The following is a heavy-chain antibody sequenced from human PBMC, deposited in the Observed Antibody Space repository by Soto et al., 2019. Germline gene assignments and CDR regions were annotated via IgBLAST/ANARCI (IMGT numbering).Heavy chain of an antibody. J-gene: IGHJ4*02. D-gene: IGHD6-19*01. Sequence: SETLSLTCTVSGGSVSSGSYYWSWIRQPPGKGLEWIGYIYYSGSTNYNPSLKSRVTISVDTSKNQFSLKLSSVTAADTAVYYCARGGLYSSGWYRFDYWGQGTLITVSS. V-gene: IGHV4-61*01. CDR3: ARGGLYSSGWYRFDY. CDR2: IYYSGST. CDR1: GGSVSSGSYY.